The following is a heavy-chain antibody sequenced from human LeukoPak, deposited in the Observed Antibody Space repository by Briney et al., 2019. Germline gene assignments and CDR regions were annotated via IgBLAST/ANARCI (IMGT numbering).Heavy chain of an antibody. Sequence: ASVKVSCKASGGTFSSYVISWVRQAPGQGLEWMGWISAYNGNTNYAQKLQGRVTMTTDTSTSTAYMELRSLRSDDTAVYYCARAGGYCSSTSCFSRGFDPWGQGTLVTVSS. J-gene: IGHJ5*02. CDR2: ISAYNGNT. V-gene: IGHV1-18*01. D-gene: IGHD2-2*01. CDR3: ARAGGYCSSTSCFSRGFDP. CDR1: GGTFSSYV.